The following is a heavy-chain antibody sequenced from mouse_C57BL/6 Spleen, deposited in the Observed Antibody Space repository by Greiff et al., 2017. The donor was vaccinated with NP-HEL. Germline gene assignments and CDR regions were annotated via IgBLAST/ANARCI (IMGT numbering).Heavy chain of an antibody. V-gene: IGHV6-3*01. Sequence: EVMLVESGGGLVQPGGSMKLSCVASGFTFSNYWMNWVRQSPEKGLEWVAQIRLKSDNYATHYAESVKGRFTISKDDSKSSVYLQMTNLRAEDTGIYYCTARAWFAYWGQGTLVTVSA. CDR2: IRLKSDNYAT. CDR3: TARAWFAY. J-gene: IGHJ3*01. CDR1: GFTFSNYW.